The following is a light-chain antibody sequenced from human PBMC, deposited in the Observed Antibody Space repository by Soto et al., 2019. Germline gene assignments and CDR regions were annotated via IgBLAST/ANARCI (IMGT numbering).Light chain of an antibody. CDR3: QQTYSTPPT. J-gene: IGKJ1*01. CDR1: QSISSY. Sequence: DIQMTPSPSSLSASVGGRVTITCRASQSISSYLNWYQQKPGKAPKLLIYGASSLQSGVPSRFSGSGSGTDFTLTISSLQPEDFATYYCQQTYSTPPTFGQGTKVDIK. V-gene: IGKV1-39*01. CDR2: GAS.